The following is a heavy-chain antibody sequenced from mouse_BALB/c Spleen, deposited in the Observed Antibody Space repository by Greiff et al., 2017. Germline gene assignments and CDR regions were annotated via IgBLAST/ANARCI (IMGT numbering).Heavy chain of an antibody. Sequence: VQLQQPGSELVRPGASVKMSCKASGYTFTSYWINWVKQRPGQGLEWIGDIYPGRGITNYNEKFKSKATLTLDTSSSTAYMQLSSLTSEDSAVYYCSLYYGSSYYAMDYWGQGTSVTVSS. D-gene: IGHD1-1*01. CDR2: IYPGRGIT. CDR1: GYTFTSYW. J-gene: IGHJ4*01. CDR3: SLYYGSSYYAMDY. V-gene: IGHV1-55*01.